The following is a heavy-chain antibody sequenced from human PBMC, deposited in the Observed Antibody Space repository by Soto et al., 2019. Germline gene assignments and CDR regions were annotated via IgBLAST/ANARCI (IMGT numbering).Heavy chain of an antibody. CDR1: GFTFSGSA. V-gene: IGHV3-73*02. D-gene: IGHD2-21*02. CDR2: IRSKANNYAT. Sequence: EVQLVESGGGLVQPGGSLKLSCAASGFTFSGSAVHWVRQASGKGLEWVGRIRSKANNYATVYAASVKGRFTISRDDSKNTAYLQMNSLKTEDTAVYYCTGHEVQYCGGDCYLLPYFDLWGRGTLVTVSS. CDR3: TGHEVQYCGGDCYLLPYFDL. J-gene: IGHJ2*01.